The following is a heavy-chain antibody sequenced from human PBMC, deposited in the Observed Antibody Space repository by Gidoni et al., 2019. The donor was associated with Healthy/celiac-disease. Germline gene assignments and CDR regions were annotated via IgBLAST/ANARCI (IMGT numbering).Heavy chain of an antibody. D-gene: IGHD6-13*01. CDR3: AKGDWAAAGTYYFDY. Sequence: EVQLLESGGGLVQPGGSLRISCAASGFTFSSYAMSWVRQAPGKGLEWVSAISGSGGSTYYADSVKGRFTISRDNSKNTLYLQMNSLRAEDTAVYYCAKGDWAAAGTYYFDYWVQGTLVTVSS. CDR2: ISGSGGST. J-gene: IGHJ4*02. V-gene: IGHV3-23*01. CDR1: GFTFSSYA.